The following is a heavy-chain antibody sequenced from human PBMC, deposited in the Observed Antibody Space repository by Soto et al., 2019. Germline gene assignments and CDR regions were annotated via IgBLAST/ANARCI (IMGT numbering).Heavy chain of an antibody. CDR1: GFTVSSNY. Sequence: GGSLRLSCAASGFTVSSNYMSWVRQAPGKGLEWVSVIYSGGRTYDADSVKGRFTISRDNSKNMLYLQMNSLRVEDTAVYYCALIRSGIEGFDHWGQGTLVTVSS. CDR2: IYSGGRT. J-gene: IGHJ4*02. D-gene: IGHD3-10*01. V-gene: IGHV3-66*01. CDR3: ALIRSGIEGFDH.